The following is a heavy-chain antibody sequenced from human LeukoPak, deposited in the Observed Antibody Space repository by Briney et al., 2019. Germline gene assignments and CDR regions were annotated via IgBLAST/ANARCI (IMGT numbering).Heavy chain of an antibody. J-gene: IGHJ4*02. D-gene: IGHD6-13*01. CDR3: ARDESSSSNSYYFDY. V-gene: IGHV1-2*02. CDR1: GYTFTGYY. Sequence: ASVKVSCKASGYTFTGYYMHWVRQAPGQGLEWMGWINPNSGGTNYAQKFQGRVTMTRDTSISTAYMELSRLRSEDTAVYYCARDESSSSNSYYFDYWGQGTLVTVSS. CDR2: INPNSGGT.